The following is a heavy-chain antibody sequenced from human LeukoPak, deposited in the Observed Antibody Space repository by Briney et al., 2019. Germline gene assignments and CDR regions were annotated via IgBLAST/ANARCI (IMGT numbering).Heavy chain of an antibody. CDR1: GYSFTTYW. V-gene: IGHV5-51*01. CDR2: IYPGDSDT. J-gene: IGHJ3*02. CDR3: ARVMTGYYSDDAFDI. Sequence: KHGESLKISCKGSGYSFTTYWIGWVRQMPGKGLEWMGIIYPGDSDTRHSPSFQGQVTISADKSISTAYLQWSSLKASDTAMYYCARVMTGYYSDDAFDIWGQGTMVTVSS. D-gene: IGHD3-9*01.